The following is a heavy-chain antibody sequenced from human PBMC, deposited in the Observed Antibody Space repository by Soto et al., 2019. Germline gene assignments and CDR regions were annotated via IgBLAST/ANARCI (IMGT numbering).Heavy chain of an antibody. Sequence: QVQLVQSGAEMKEPGSSVKVSCKTSGGTFSSSAISWLRQAPGQGLEWMGGIIPLFRTPDYAQKFQGRVTIAADESTSTAYMELTRLRSEDTAVYYCARDNARLPSGGNYYYILDVWGQGTIITVSS. V-gene: IGHV1-69*12. CDR1: GGTFSSSA. J-gene: IGHJ6*02. CDR3: ARDNARLPSGGNYYYILDV. D-gene: IGHD4-17*01. CDR2: IIPLFRTP.